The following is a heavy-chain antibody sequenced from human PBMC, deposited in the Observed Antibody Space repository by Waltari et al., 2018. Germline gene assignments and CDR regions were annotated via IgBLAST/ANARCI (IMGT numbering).Heavy chain of an antibody. CDR3: ARPRELLFSHWFDP. V-gene: IGHV2-5*01. CDR2: IYWNDDK. D-gene: IGHD1-26*01. J-gene: IGHJ5*02. CDR1: GFSLSTSGVG. Sequence: QIPLKESGPTLVKPTQTLTLTCTFSGFSLSTSGVGVGWIRQPPGKALEWLALIYWNDDKRYSPSLKSRLTITKDTSKNQVVLTMTNMDPVDTATYYCARPRELLFSHWFDPWGQGTLVTVSS.